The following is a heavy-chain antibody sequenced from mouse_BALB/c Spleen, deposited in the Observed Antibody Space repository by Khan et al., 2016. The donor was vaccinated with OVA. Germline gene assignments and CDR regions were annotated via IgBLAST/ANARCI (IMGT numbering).Heavy chain of an antibody. D-gene: IGHD2-2*01. V-gene: IGHV1S135*01. CDR1: GYSFTSYY. J-gene: IGHJ3*01. Sequence: VQLKQSGPELMKPGASVKISCKASGYSFTSYYLHWVMQSHGESLEWIGYVDPFSGGTTSNQKFKGKATLTVDKSSSTAYMPLSNLTSEDSAVYYCTRHVYVAWFTYWGQGTLVTVSA. CDR3: TRHVYVAWFTY. CDR2: VDPFSGGT.